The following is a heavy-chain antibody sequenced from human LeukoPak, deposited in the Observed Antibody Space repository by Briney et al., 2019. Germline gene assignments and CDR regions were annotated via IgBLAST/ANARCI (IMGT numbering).Heavy chain of an antibody. CDR3: ARHVDSSSWYGAYYFDY. V-gene: IGHV4-38-2*01. Sequence: PSETLSLTCAVSGYSISSGYYWGWIRQPPGKGLEWIGSIYHSGSTYYNPSLKSRVTISEDTSKNQFSLKLSSVTAADTAVYYCARHVDSSSWYGAYYFDYWGQGTLVTVSS. CDR1: GYSISSGYY. CDR2: IYHSGST. J-gene: IGHJ4*02. D-gene: IGHD6-13*01.